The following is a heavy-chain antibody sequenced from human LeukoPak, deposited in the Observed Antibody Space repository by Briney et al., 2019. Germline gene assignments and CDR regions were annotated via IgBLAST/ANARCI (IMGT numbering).Heavy chain of an antibody. Sequence: PGGSLRLSCAAPGFTSSSYEMNWVRQAPGKGLEWVSYTTTSGGTIYYTDSVKGRFTVSRDNAKNSLYLQMNSLRAEDTAVYYCARSDTGYSGYDRTFVSLDYWGQGTLVTVSS. J-gene: IGHJ4*02. D-gene: IGHD5-12*01. CDR2: TTTSGGTI. V-gene: IGHV3-48*03. CDR1: GFTSSSYE. CDR3: ARSDTGYSGYDRTFVSLDY.